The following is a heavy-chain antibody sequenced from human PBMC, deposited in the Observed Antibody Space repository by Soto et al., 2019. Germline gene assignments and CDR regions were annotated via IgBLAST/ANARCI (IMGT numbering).Heavy chain of an antibody. V-gene: IGHV1-18*01. CDR2: ISAYNGNT. J-gene: IGHJ4*02. Sequence: QVQLVQSGAEVKKPGASVKVSCKASGYTFTSYGISWVRQAPGQGLEWMGWISAYNGNTNYAQKLQGRVTMTTDTAKSTAYMELRSLRSDDTAVYYCARAPAGNYYDSSGYYSYFDYWGQGTLVTVSS. CDR3: ARAPAGNYYDSSGYYSYFDY. D-gene: IGHD3-22*01. CDR1: GYTFTSYG.